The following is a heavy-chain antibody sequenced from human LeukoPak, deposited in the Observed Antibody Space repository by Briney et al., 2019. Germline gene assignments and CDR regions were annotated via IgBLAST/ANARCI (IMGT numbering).Heavy chain of an antibody. CDR1: GGSISSGDYY. J-gene: IGHJ4*02. CDR3: AKDSDYSIGYFDY. CDR2: ISGSGGST. D-gene: IGHD4-11*01. Sequence: LSLTCTVSGGSISSGDYYWSWIRQPPGKGLEWVSAISGSGGSTYYADPVKGRFTISRDNSKNTLYLQMNSLRAEDTAVYYCAKDSDYSIGYFDYWGQGTLVTVSS. V-gene: IGHV3-23*01.